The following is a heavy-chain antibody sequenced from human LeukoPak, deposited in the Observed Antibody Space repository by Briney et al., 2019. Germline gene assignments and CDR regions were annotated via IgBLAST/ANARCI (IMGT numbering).Heavy chain of an antibody. D-gene: IGHD6-19*01. CDR2: INPNSGGT. V-gene: IGHV1-2*02. CDR3: ASLYPGYSSGWYYFQH. CDR1: GYTFTGYY. Sequence: ASVKVSCKASGYTFTGYYMHWVRQAPGQGLEWMGWINPNSGGTNYAQKFQGRVTMTRDTSTSTVYMELSSLRSEDTAVYYCASLYPGYSSGWYYFQHWGQGTLVTVSS. J-gene: IGHJ1*01.